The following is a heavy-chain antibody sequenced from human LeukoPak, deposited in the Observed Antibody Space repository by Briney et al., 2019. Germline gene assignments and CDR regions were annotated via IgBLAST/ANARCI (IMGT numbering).Heavy chain of an antibody. Sequence: PGGSLRLSCAASGFTFNTFSMNWVRQAPGKGPEWVSYISSSGTTTYYADSVKGRFTISRDNAKNSLYLQMNSLRAEDTAVYYCAREGNTMVRGVIDYWGQGTLVTVSS. J-gene: IGHJ4*02. CDR2: ISSSGTTT. CDR3: AREGNTMVRGVIDY. D-gene: IGHD3-10*01. CDR1: GFTFNTFS. V-gene: IGHV3-48*04.